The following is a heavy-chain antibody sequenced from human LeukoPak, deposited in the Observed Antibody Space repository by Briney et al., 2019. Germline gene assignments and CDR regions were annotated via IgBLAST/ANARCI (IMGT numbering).Heavy chain of an antibody. Sequence: GESLKISCKGSGYSFTSYWIGWVRQMPGKGLEWMGVIFPGDSDTRYSPSFQGQVTISADESISTAYLQWSSMKASDTAMYYCARPPRCSTPTCPFDYWGQGTLVTVSS. J-gene: IGHJ4*02. CDR2: IFPGDSDT. CDR3: ARPPRCSTPTCPFDY. V-gene: IGHV5-51*01. D-gene: IGHD2-2*01. CDR1: GYSFTSYW.